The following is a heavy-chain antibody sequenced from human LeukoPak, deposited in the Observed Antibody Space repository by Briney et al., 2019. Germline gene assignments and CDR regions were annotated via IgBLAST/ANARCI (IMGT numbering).Heavy chain of an antibody. J-gene: IGHJ3*02. Sequence: ASVKVSCKASGYTFTSYGISWVRQAPGQGLEWMGWISAYNGNTNYAQKLQGRVTMTTDTSTSTAYMELSSLRSEDTAVYYCASHVYYYDSSGYSARRSAAFDIWGQGTMVTVSS. CDR3: ASHVYYYDSSGYSARRSAAFDI. CDR2: ISAYNGNT. D-gene: IGHD3-22*01. CDR1: GYTFTSYG. V-gene: IGHV1-18*01.